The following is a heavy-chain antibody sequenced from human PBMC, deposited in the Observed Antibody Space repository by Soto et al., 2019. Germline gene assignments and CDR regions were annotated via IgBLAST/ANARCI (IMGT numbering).Heavy chain of an antibody. Sequence: PGGSLRLSCTASGFTFSNYAMSWVRQAPGKGLEWVSAISGSGGSTYHADSVKGRFTISRDNSKNTLYLQMKSLRAEDTAVYYCAKDPIRFWAYDYYYGLDVWGQGTTVTVSS. D-gene: IGHD3-3*01. CDR2: ISGSGGST. CDR3: AKDPIRFWAYDYYYGLDV. V-gene: IGHV3-23*01. J-gene: IGHJ6*02. CDR1: GFTFSNYA.